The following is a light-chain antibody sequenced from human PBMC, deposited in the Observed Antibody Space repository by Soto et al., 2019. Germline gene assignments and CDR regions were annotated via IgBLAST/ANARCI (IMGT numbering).Light chain of an antibody. J-gene: IGKJ1*01. V-gene: IGKV3-20*01. CDR1: QSVASRN. CDR3: QHFGNSLWT. CDR2: GAS. Sequence: EIVLTQSPGTLSLSPGERATLSCRASQSVASRNLAWYQQKSGQAPRLLIYGASSRAIHTPDRLSGSGSGTDFTLTISGLEPEDFAVYYCQHFGNSLWTFGQGTKVEI.